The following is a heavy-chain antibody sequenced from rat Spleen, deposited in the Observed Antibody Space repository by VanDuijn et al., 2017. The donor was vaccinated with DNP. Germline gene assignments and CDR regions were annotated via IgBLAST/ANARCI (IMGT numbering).Heavy chain of an antibody. CDR3: VREEFGVDY. D-gene: IGHD4-3*01. CDR1: GFNFNDYW. J-gene: IGHJ2*01. Sequence: EVKLVESGGGLVQPGRSLKLSCAASGFNFNDYWMGWVRQAPGKGLEWIGEVNKDSSTIKYSPSLKDKVTVYRDNAQNTLYLQMRRLVSEDTATYYCVREEFGVDYWGQGVMVTVSS. CDR2: VNKDSSTI. V-gene: IGHV4-2*01.